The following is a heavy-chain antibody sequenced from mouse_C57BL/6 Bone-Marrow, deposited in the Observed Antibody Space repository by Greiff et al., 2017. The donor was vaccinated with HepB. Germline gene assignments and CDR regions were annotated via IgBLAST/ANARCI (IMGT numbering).Heavy chain of an antibody. CDR3: ANFYYDYDGWFAY. J-gene: IGHJ3*01. CDR2: IYPGSGST. D-gene: IGHD2-4*01. CDR1: GYTFTSYW. Sequence: VQLQQPGAELVKPGASVKMSCKASGYTFTSYWITWVKQRPGQGLEWIGDIYPGSGSTNYNEKFKSKATLTVDTSSSTAYMQLSSLTSEDSAVYYCANFYYDYDGWFAYWGRGTRVTVSA. V-gene: IGHV1-55*01.